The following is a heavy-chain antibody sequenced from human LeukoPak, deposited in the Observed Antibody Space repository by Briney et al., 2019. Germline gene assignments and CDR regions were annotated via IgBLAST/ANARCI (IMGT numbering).Heavy chain of an antibody. J-gene: IGHJ3*02. CDR3: ARRYGGWGAFDI. V-gene: IGHV3-23*01. Sequence: GGSLRLSCAASAFTYSAYAMSWVRHTPGKGLEWVSSISGVGRNTFYADSVKGRFTISRDDSKTTLFLQMNSLRAEDTAIYYCARRYGGWGAFDIWGQGTVVTVSS. CDR1: AFTYSAYA. CDR2: ISGVGRNT. D-gene: IGHD4-23*01.